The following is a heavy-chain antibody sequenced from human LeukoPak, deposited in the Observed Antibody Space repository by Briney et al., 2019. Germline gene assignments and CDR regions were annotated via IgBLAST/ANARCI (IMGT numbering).Heavy chain of an antibody. V-gene: IGHV1-18*01. CDR3: ARDGSGVWFDY. CDR2: INAYNGDT. J-gene: IGHJ4*02. Sequence: ASVKVSCKASNYTFTSYGISWVRQAPGQGLEWMAWINAYNGDTNYAQKLQGRVTLTTETSTSTAYMELRSLRSDDTAEYYRARDGSGVWFDYWGQGTLVTVSS. CDR1: NYTFTSYG. D-gene: IGHD3-10*01.